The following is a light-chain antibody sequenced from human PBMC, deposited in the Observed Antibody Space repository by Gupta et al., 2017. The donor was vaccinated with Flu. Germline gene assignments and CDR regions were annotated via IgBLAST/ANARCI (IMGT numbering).Light chain of an antibody. V-gene: IGLV3-1*01. Sequence: SYELSQPPSLSVSPGQAATTICSGDELGETYTSWYQQKAGQAPLLVMYQDTKRPSGIPERFSGSSSGDTATLTISGTQAVDEADYFCQAWLRNSVVFGGGTKLTVL. CDR2: QDT. CDR1: ELGETY. J-gene: IGLJ2*01. CDR3: QAWLRNSVV.